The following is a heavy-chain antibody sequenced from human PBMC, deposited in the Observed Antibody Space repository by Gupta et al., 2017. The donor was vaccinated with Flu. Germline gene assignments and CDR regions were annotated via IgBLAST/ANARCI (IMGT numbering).Heavy chain of an antibody. CDR3: ARVAESITIFGVVMNDY. J-gene: IGHJ4*02. V-gene: IGHV3-21*01. CDR2: ISSSSSYI. CDR1: GFTFSSQS. D-gene: IGHD3-3*01. Sequence: EVQLVESGGGLVKPGGSLILSCAAFGFTFSSQSMNWVRQARGKGLEWVSCISSSSSYIYYADSVKGRCTISRDNAKNSLYLQMNSLRAEDTAVYYCARVAESITIFGVVMNDYWGQGTLVTVSS.